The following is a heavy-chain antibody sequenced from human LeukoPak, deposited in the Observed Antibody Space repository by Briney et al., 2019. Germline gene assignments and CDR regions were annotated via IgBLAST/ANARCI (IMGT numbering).Heavy chain of an antibody. CDR3: AKDNLGGDYYDSSGAFDY. J-gene: IGHJ4*02. Sequence: GGSLRLSCAASGFIVSDNFMSWVRQAPGKGLEWVSVIYAGGSTYYADSVKGRFTISRDNAKNSLYLQMNSLRAEDTALYYCAKDNLGGDYYDSSGAFDYWGQGTLVTVSS. CDR1: GFIVSDNF. CDR2: IYAGGST. V-gene: IGHV3-53*05. D-gene: IGHD3-22*01.